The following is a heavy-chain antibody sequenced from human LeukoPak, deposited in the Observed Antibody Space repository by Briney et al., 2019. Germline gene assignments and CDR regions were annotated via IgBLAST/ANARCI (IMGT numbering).Heavy chain of an antibody. CDR1: GFTVSSNY. D-gene: IGHD5-12*01. J-gene: IGHJ4*02. Sequence: GGSLRLSCAASGFTVSSNYMSWVRQAPGKGLEWVAVISHDGYDKSYVGNVKGRFTISRDNSNSVYLQMTSLRPEDTAVYYCVKSSGYSSYDHGDYWGQGTMVTVSS. CDR2: ISHDGYDK. V-gene: IGHV3-30*18. CDR3: VKSSGYSSYDHGDY.